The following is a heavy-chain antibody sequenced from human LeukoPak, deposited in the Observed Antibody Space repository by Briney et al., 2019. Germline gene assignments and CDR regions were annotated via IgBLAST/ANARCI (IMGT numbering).Heavy chain of an antibody. V-gene: IGHV3-53*01. CDR3: ARLGSNSHIVVVYGGGLDY. CDR1: GISVSSNY. Sequence: GGSLRLSCAASGISVSSNYMSWVRQAPGKGLEWVSVIYSDGNTYQAESLKGRFAVSRDSSKNTLYLQMNSLRLEDTAMYYCARLGSNSHIVVVYGGGLDYWGQGTLVTVSS. J-gene: IGHJ4*02. D-gene: IGHD2-21*01. CDR2: IYSDGNT.